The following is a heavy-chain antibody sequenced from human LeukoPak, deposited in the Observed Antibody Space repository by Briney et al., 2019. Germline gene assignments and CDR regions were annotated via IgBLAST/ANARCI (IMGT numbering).Heavy chain of an antibody. D-gene: IGHD5-24*01. CDR2: VYHTGPT. CDR3: ARVGGKTTINNAAFEI. Sequence: SETLSLTCTVSGGSISSYYWSWIRQPPGKGLEWIGYVYHTGPTNYNPSLKSRLTISIDKSKKLFSLKLISVTAADTAIYYCARVGGKTTINNAAFEIWGQGTMVTVSS. V-gene: IGHV4-59*01. CDR1: GGSISSYY. J-gene: IGHJ3*02.